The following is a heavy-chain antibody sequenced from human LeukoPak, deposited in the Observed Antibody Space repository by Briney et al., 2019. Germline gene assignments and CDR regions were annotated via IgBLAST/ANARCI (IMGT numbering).Heavy chain of an antibody. V-gene: IGHV4-4*07. CDR1: GGSISCYY. D-gene: IGHD2-2*01. CDR3: ATRGDSVVVPANNYYYHYMDV. J-gene: IGHJ6*03. CDR2: IYTSGST. Sequence: SETLSLTCTVSGGSISCYYWSWIRQPAGKGLEWIGRIYTSGSTNYNPSLKSRVTMSVDTSKNQFSLKLSSVTAADTAVYYCATRGDSVVVPANNYYYHYMDVWGKGTTVTVSS.